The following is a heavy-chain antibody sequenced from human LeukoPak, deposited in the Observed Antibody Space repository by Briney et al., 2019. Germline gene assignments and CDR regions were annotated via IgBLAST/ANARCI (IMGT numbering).Heavy chain of an antibody. J-gene: IGHJ4*02. CDR1: GFTFSSYE. Sequence: GGSLRLSCAASGFTFSSYEMNWVRQAPGKGLEWVSYISSGGRIKYYADSVKGRFTISRDNSKNTLYLQMNSLRADDTAVYYCAKSSSGSYYMSYFDYWGQGTLVTVS. CDR3: AKSSSGSYYMSYFDY. V-gene: IGHV3-48*03. CDR2: ISSGGRIK. D-gene: IGHD1-26*01.